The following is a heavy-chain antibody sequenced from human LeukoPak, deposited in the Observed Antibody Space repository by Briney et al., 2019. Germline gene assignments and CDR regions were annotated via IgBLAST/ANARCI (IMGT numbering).Heavy chain of an antibody. CDR3: ARDKGSIFGVVISD. Sequence: ASVKVSCKASGYTFTSYGISWVRQAPGQGLEWMGWISAYNGNTNYAQKLQGRVTMTPDTSTSTAYTELRSLRSDDTAVYYCARDKGSIFGVVISDWGQGTLVTVSS. D-gene: IGHD3-3*01. CDR1: GYTFTSYG. CDR2: ISAYNGNT. V-gene: IGHV1-18*01. J-gene: IGHJ4*02.